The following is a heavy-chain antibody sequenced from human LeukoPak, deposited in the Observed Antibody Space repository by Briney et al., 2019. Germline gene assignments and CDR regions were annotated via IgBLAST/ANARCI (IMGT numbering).Heavy chain of an antibody. Sequence: GASVKVSCKASGYTFTGYYMHWVRQAPGQGLEWMGRINPNSGGTNYAQKFQGRVTMTRDTSISIAYMELSRLRSDDTAVYYCARSDSSSSAALWYWGQGTLVTVSS. CDR1: GYTFTGYY. J-gene: IGHJ4*02. V-gene: IGHV1-2*06. CDR3: ARSDSSSSAALWY. D-gene: IGHD6-6*01. CDR2: INPNSGGT.